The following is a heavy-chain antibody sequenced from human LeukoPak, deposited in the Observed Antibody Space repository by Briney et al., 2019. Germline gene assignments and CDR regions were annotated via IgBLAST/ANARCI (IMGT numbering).Heavy chain of an antibody. J-gene: IGHJ3*01. CDR3: AKDPHYHCAGGCWPDAFDV. CDR2: ISYDGSET. CDR1: GLPRSDYG. Sequence: GTSLRLSCRGSGLPRSDYGIHWVRQAPGKGLEWVAVISYDGSETYYADSVKGRFTISRDNSKNTLYLHMNSLRVGDTAVYYCAKDPHYHCAGGCWPDAFDVWGQGTMVTVSS. D-gene: IGHD2-21*02. V-gene: IGHV3-30*18.